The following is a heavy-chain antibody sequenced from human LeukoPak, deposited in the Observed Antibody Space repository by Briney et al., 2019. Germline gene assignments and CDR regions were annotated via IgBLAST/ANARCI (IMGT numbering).Heavy chain of an antibody. J-gene: IGHJ4*02. V-gene: IGHV3-74*01. D-gene: IGHD5-18*01. CDR1: GFTFSRYW. Sequence: PGGSLRLSCAASGFTFSRYWMHWVRHAPGEGLVWVSRINNDGSSTVYADSVKGRFTISRDNAKNTVYLQMNSLRVEDTAVYYCARGEPNYSYFKWGQGTLVSVSS. CDR3: ARGEPNYSYFK. CDR2: INNDGSST.